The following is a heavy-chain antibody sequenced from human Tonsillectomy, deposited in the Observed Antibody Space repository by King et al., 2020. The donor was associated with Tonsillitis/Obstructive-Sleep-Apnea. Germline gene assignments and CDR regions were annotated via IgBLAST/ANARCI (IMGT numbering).Heavy chain of an antibody. D-gene: IGHD5-12*01. CDR2: ISWNSGSI. CDR1: GFTFDDYA. V-gene: IGHV3-9*01. Sequence: VQLVESGGSLVQPGRSLRLSCAASGFTFDDYAMHWVRQAPGKGLEWVSGISWNSGSIGYADSVKGRFTISRDNAKNSLYLQMNSLRAEDTALYYCAKDNSGYDYYFDYWGQGTLVTVSS. J-gene: IGHJ4*02. CDR3: AKDNSGYDYYFDY.